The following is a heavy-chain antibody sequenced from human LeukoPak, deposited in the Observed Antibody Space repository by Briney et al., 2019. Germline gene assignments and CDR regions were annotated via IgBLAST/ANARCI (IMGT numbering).Heavy chain of an antibody. CDR2: ISGSGGST. D-gene: IGHD3-22*01. CDR1: GFTFSSYG. CDR3: AKGHYYDSSGYYYVDAFDI. V-gene: IGHV3-23*01. Sequence: GGSLRLSCAASGFTFSSYGMHWVRQAPGKGLEWVSAISGSGGSTYYADSVKGRFTISRDNSKNTLYLQMNSLRAEDTAVYYCAKGHYYDSSGYYYVDAFDIWGQGTMVTVSS. J-gene: IGHJ3*02.